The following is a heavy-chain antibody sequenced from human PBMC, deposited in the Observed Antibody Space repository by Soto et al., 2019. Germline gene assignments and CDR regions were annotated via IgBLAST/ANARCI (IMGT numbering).Heavy chain of an antibody. CDR2: IYPGDSDT. D-gene: IGHD7-27*01. V-gene: IGHV5-51*01. CDR1: GYSFTSYW. Sequence: GESLKISCKGSGYSFTSYWIGWVRQMPGKGLEWMGIIYPGDSDTRYSPSFQGQVTISADKSISTAYLQMNSLRAEDTAVYYCAKDRVTGWYYGMDVWGQGTTVTVSS. CDR3: AKDRVTGWYYGMDV. J-gene: IGHJ6*02.